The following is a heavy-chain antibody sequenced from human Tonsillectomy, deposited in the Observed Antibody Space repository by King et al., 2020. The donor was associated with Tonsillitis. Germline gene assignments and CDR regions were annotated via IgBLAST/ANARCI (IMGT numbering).Heavy chain of an antibody. J-gene: IGHJ4*02. Sequence: VQLVQSGAKVKKPGESLKISCKGSGYSFTSYWIGWVRQMPGKGLEWMGIIYPGDSDTRYSPSFQGQVTISADKSISTAYLQWSSLKASDTAMYYCARRGLSSSWYFHFDYWGQGTLVTVSS. D-gene: IGHD6-13*01. CDR1: GYSFTSYW. V-gene: IGHV5-51*03. CDR2: IYPGDSDT. CDR3: ARRGLSSSWYFHFDY.